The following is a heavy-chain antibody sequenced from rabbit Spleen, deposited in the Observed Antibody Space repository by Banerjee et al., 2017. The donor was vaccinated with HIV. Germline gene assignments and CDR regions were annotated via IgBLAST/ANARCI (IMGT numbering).Heavy chain of an antibody. D-gene: IGHD1-1*01. Sequence: QEQLEESGGGLVKPGASLTLTCKASGFSLNDKDVMCWVRQASGKGLEWIGYINSGSSTTDYASWAKGRFTISRTSSTTVTLQMTTLTAADTATYFCARVTGGSGGGYGLLDVWGQGTLVTVS. CDR3: ARVTGGSGGGYGLLDV. J-gene: IGHJ3*01. V-gene: IGHV1S45*01. CDR2: INSGSSTT. CDR1: GFSLNDKDV.